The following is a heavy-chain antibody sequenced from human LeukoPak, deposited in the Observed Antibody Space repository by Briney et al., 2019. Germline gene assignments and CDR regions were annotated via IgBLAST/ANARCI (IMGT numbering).Heavy chain of an antibody. J-gene: IGHJ4*02. CDR1: GFTFGDYA. Sequence: PGGSLRLSCTASGFTFGDYAMSWFRQAPGKGLEWVGFVRSKAYGGTTEYAASVKGRFTISRDDSKSIPYLQMNSLKTEDTAVYYCTREGIAVAGSFDYWGQGTLVTVSS. CDR3: TREGIAVAGSFDY. CDR2: VRSKAYGGTT. D-gene: IGHD6-19*01. V-gene: IGHV3-49*03.